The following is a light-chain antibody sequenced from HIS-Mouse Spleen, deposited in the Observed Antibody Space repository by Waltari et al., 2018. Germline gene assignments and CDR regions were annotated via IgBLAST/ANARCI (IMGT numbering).Light chain of an antibody. V-gene: IGLV2-11*01. Sequence: QSALTQPRSVSGSPGQSVTISCTGTSSDVGGYNYVSWYQQHPGKAPKLWIYDVSKRPSGVPDRFSGSKSGNTASLTISGLQAEDEADYYCCSYAGSYSYVFGTGTKVTVL. CDR2: DVS. CDR1: SSDVGGYNY. CDR3: CSYAGSYSYV. J-gene: IGLJ1*01.